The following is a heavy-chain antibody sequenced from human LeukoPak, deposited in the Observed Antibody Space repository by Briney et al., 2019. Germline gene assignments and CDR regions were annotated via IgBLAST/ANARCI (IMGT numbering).Heavy chain of an antibody. D-gene: IGHD3-22*01. CDR1: GGSISSSSYY. CDR2: IYYSGST. J-gene: IGHJ3*02. CDR3: ARDRSYYDSSGYYFDAFDI. V-gene: IGHV4-39*07. Sequence: SETLSLTCTVSGGSISSSSYYWGWIRQPPGKGLEWIGSIYYSGSTYYNPSLKSRVTISVDTSKNQFSLKLSSVTAADTAVYYCARDRSYYDSSGYYFDAFDIWGQGTMVTVSS.